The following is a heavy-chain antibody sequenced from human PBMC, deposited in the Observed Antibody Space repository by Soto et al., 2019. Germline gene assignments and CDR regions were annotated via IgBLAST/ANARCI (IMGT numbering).Heavy chain of an antibody. Sequence: QVQLQQWGAGLLKPSETLSLTCAVYGGSFSGYYWSWIRQPPGKGLEWIGEINHSGSTNYNPSLKSRVTISVDTSKNQFSLKLSSVTAADTAVYYCARGLFVVVVAATTGSAFDIWAKGQWSPSLQ. CDR2: INHSGST. CDR3: ARGLFVVVVAATTGSAFDI. CDR1: GGSFSGYY. V-gene: IGHV4-34*01. J-gene: IGHJ3*02. D-gene: IGHD2-15*01.